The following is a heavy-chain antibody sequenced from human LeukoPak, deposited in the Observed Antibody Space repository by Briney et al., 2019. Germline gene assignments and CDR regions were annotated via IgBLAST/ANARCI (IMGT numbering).Heavy chain of an antibody. Sequence: PSETLSLTCTVSGGSISSSSYYWGWIRQPPGKGLEWIGYIYYSGSTYYNPSLKSRVTISVDTSKNQFSLKLSSVTAADTAVYYCAREAVGYKEMATIYWGQGTLVTVSS. CDR3: AREAVGYKEMATIY. V-gene: IGHV4-30-4*08. CDR1: GGSISSSSYY. D-gene: IGHD5-24*01. CDR2: IYYSGST. J-gene: IGHJ4*02.